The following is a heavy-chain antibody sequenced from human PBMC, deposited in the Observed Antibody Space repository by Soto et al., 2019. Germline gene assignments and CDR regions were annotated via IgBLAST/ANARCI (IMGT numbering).Heavy chain of an antibody. CDR3: ARGEGTTNPGCMDV. CDR1: GGSFSGYY. D-gene: IGHD2-2*01. J-gene: IGHJ6*03. V-gene: IGHV4-34*01. Sequence: SETLSLTCAVYGGSFSGYYWSWIRQPPGKGLEWIGEINHSGSTNYNPSLKSRVTISVDTSKNQFSLKLSSVTAADTAVYYCARGEGTTNPGCMDVWGKGTTVTAP. CDR2: INHSGST.